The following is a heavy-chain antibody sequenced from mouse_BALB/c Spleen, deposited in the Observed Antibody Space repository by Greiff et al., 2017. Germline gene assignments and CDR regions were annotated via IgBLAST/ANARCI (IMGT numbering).Heavy chain of an antibody. CDR2: INPSNGRT. V-gene: IGHV1S81*02. Sequence: VQLQQPGAELVKPGASVKLSCKASGYTFTSYWMHWVKQRPGQGLEWIGEINPSNGRTNYNEKFKSKATLTVDKSSSTAYMQLSSLTSEDSAVYYCARGSGDYDDAMDYWGQGTSVTVSS. CDR1: GYTFTSYW. D-gene: IGHD2-4*01. J-gene: IGHJ4*01. CDR3: ARGSGDYDDAMDY.